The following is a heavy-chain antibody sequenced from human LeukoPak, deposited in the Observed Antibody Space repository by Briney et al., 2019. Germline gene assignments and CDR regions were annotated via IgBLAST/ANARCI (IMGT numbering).Heavy chain of an antibody. CDR3: ARESTYNYAYAIDY. J-gene: IGHJ4*02. Sequence: PGGSLRLSCVASGFTFRSYYMSWVRQAPGKGLEWVANIKQDGSEKFYMDSVEGRFTISRDNAKNSLYLQMNSLRAEDTAVYYCARESTYNYAYAIDYWGQGTLVTVSS. V-gene: IGHV3-7*01. CDR1: GFTFRSYY. CDR2: IKQDGSEK. D-gene: IGHD5-18*01.